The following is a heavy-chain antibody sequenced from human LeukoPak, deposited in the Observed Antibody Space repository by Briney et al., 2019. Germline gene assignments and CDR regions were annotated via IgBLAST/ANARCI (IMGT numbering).Heavy chain of an antibody. CDR2: MNPNRGNT. CDR1: GYTFTSYD. V-gene: IGHV1-8*03. CDR3: ARSQRTRNWNYALLGYYYYYYYMDV. Sequence: ASVKVSCKASGYTFTSYDINWVRQATGQGLEGMGWMNPNRGNTGYSQKFQGRVTITRNTSISTAYMELSSLRSGDTAVYYCARSQRTRNWNYALLGYYYYYYYMDVWGKGTTVTVSS. J-gene: IGHJ6*03. D-gene: IGHD1-7*01.